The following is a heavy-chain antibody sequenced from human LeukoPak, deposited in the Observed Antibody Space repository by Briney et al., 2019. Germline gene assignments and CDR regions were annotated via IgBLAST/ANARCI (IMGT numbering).Heavy chain of an antibody. V-gene: IGHV5-51*01. Sequence: WESLKIFCKGSGYSFTSYWIGWVRQMPGKGLEWMGIIYRGDSETRYSPSFQGQVTISADKSITTAYLQWSSLKASDTAMYYCARLAVAGDYFDYWGQGTLVTVSS. CDR1: GYSFTSYW. J-gene: IGHJ4*02. D-gene: IGHD6-19*01. CDR2: IYRGDSET. CDR3: ARLAVAGDYFDY.